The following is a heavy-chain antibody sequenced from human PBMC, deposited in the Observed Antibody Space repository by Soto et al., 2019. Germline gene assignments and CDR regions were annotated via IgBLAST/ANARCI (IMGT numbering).Heavy chain of an antibody. CDR3: AAYSNTWDDQFDC. Sequence: QLQLQESGPGLVKPSETLSLTCTVSGGSISSGSYYWGWIRQTPGKGLEWIGSIEYSGSTYYNPSLKSRGTVSLDTSKNQFSLKLISVTAADTAVYYWAAYSNTWDDQFDCWGQGTLVNVSS. J-gene: IGHJ4*02. CDR1: GGSISSGSYY. CDR2: IEYSGST. D-gene: IGHD6-13*01. V-gene: IGHV4-39*01.